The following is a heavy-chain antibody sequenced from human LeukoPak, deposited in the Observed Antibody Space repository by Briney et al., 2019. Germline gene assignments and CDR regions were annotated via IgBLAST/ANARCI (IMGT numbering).Heavy chain of an antibody. CDR1: GGSISSYY. CDR2: IYYSGST. J-gene: IGHJ6*02. CDR3: ARDPGSSWSDYYYYYGMDV. Sequence: PSETPSLTCTVSGGSISSYYWSWIRQPPGKGLEWIGYIYYSGSTNYNPSLKSRVTISVDTSKNQFSLKLSSVTAADTAVYYCARDPGSSWSDYYYYYGMDVWGQGTTVTVSS. V-gene: IGHV4-59*01. D-gene: IGHD6-13*01.